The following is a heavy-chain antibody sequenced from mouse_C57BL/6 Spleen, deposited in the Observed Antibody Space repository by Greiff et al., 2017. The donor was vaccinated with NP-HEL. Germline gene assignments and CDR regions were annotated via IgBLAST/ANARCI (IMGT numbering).Heavy chain of an antibody. V-gene: IGHV1-64*01. CDR2: IHPNSGST. J-gene: IGHJ4*01. CDR3: AIYYDYDGGYAMDY. D-gene: IGHD2-4*01. CDR1: GYTFTSYW. Sequence: QVQLQQSGAELVKPGASVKLSCKASGYTFTSYWMHWVKQRPGQGLEWIGMIHPNSGSTNYNEKFKSKATLTVDKSSSTAYMQLSSLTSEDSAVYYCAIYYDYDGGYAMDYWGQGTSVTVSS.